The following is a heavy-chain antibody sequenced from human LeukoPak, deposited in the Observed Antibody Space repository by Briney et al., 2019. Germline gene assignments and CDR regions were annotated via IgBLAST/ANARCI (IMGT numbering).Heavy chain of an antibody. V-gene: IGHV1-2*06. CDR3: ARETRDFSGYDN. D-gene: IGHD5-12*01. CDR2: INPKSGGT. Sequence: GASVKVSCKASGYTFTSYGISWVRQAPGQGLEWMGRINPKSGGTNHAPRFQGRVTTTRDTSIGTVYMELSSLRYDDTAVYYCARETRDFSGYDNWGQGTLVTVSS. CDR1: GYTFTSYG. J-gene: IGHJ4*02.